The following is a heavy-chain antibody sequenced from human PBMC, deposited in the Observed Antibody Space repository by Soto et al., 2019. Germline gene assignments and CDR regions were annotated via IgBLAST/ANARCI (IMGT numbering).Heavy chain of an antibody. J-gene: IGHJ6*02. V-gene: IGHV5-51*01. CDR1: GYSFTSNW. Sequence: PGESLKISCKGSGYSFTSNWIGWVRQMSGRGLEWMGIINPGDSDTRYSPSFQGQVTISVDKSISTAYLQWSTLKASDTAIYYCARMRSRNMSGAISDYGMDVWGQGTTVTVSS. CDR3: ARMRSRNMSGAISDYGMDV. D-gene: IGHD3-16*01. CDR2: INPGDSDT.